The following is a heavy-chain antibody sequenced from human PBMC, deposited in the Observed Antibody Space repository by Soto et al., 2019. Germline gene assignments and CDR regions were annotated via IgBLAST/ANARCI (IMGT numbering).Heavy chain of an antibody. D-gene: IGHD5-18*01. V-gene: IGHV4-39*07. Sequence: PSETLSLTCSVSGYSVTSSDYYWAWIRQPPGKGLEWIGYIHYSGSTFYNPSLKSRVTMSVDRSKNQFSLRLSSVTAADTAVYYCARTVETATLFYFDYWGQGTLVTVSS. CDR1: GYSVTSSDYY. CDR2: IHYSGST. J-gene: IGHJ4*02. CDR3: ARTVETATLFYFDY.